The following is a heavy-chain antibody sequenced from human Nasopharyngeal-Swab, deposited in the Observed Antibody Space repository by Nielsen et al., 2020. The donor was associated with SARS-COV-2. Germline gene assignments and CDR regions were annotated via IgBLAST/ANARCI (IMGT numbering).Heavy chain of an antibody. CDR3: AAAPSGDYGGY. D-gene: IGHD4-23*01. V-gene: IGHV3-23*01. CDR2: ISGSGRST. J-gene: IGHJ4*02. CDR1: GLTFSNFA. Sequence: GGSLRFSCSAPGLTFSNFAMSWVRQTPGKGLEWVSTISGSGRSTYYADSVKGRFTISRDNSKNTVFLQVNSLRAEDTAIYYCAAAPSGDYGGYWGQGTLVTVSS.